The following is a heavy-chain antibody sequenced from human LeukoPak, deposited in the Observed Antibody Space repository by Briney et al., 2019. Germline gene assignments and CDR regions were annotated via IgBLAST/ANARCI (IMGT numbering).Heavy chain of an antibody. CDR1: GGTFSNYA. CDR3: ARPVSYSGSVRSNWFDP. V-gene: IGHV1-69*04. Sequence: ASVKVSCKASGGTFSNYAISWVRQAPGQGLEWMGRIIPILGIANYAQKFQGRVTITADKSTSTAYMELSSLRSEDAAVYYCARPVSYSGSVRSNWFDPWGQGTLVTVSS. CDR2: IIPILGIA. J-gene: IGHJ5*02. D-gene: IGHD1-26*01.